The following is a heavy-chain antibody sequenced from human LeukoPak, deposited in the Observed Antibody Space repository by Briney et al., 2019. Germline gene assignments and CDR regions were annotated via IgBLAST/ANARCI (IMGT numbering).Heavy chain of an antibody. D-gene: IGHD3-22*01. CDR2: IPYDGSNK. CDR1: GFTFSSYA. J-gene: IGHJ4*02. CDR3: AGVIDFDSSGYPVYY. Sequence: GGSLRLSCSASGFTFSSYAMRWVRQAPGKGLEWVAFIPYDGSNKYSADSVKGRFTISRDNSKNTLHLQMNSLRAEDTAVYYFAGVIDFDSSGYPVYYWGEGTPVTVSS. V-gene: IGHV3-30*03.